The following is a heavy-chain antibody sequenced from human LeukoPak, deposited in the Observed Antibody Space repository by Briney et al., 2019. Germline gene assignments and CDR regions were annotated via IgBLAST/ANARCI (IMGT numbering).Heavy chain of an antibody. CDR1: GFTFSSYG. CDR3: ARETETRFDP. D-gene: IGHD2-21*02. CDR2: ISSSGSTI. V-gene: IGHV3-48*03. Sequence: PGGSLRLSCAASGFTFSSYGMNWVRQAPGKGLEWVSYISSSGSTIYYADSVKGRFTISRDNAKNSLYLQMNSLRAEDTAVYYCARETETRFDPWGQGTLVTVSS. J-gene: IGHJ5*02.